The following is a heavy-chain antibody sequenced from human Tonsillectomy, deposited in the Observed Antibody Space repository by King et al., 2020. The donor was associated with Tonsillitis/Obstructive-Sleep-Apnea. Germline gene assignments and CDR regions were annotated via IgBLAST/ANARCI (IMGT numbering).Heavy chain of an antibody. CDR1: GYSFTSYW. CDR2: IYPGDSDT. Sequence: QLVQSGAEVKKPGESLKISCKGSGYSFTSYWIGWVRQMPGKGLEWMGIIYPGDSDTRYSPSFQGQVTISADKSISTAYLQWSSLKASDTAMYYCARHVRVSSGYYIWFDPWGQGTLVTVSS. D-gene: IGHD5-12*01. J-gene: IGHJ5*02. V-gene: IGHV5-51*01. CDR3: ARHVRVSSGYYIWFDP.